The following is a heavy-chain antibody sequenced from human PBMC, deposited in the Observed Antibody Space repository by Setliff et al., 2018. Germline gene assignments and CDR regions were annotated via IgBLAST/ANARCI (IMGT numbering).Heavy chain of an antibody. CDR2: IYTDGTIT. Sequence: PGGSLRLSCAASGFTFSNYWMHWVRQAPGKGLVWVSRIYTDGTITSYADSVEGRFTISRDNSKNTLYLQMNSLRPGDAAVYYCARSTVLSWGRLGPFDYWGQGTLVTV. J-gene: IGHJ4*02. CDR1: GFTFSNYW. D-gene: IGHD3-16*01. CDR3: ARSTVLSWGRLGPFDY. V-gene: IGHV3-74*01.